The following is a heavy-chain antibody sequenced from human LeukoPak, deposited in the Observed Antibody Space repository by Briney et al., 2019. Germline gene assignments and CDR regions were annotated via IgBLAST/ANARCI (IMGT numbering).Heavy chain of an antibody. CDR2: GYISGTI. V-gene: IGHV4-61*02. D-gene: IGHD3-10*01. CDR3: ARGLISGSGSYEYFDY. Sequence: SETLSLTCTVSGGSVSRGNSYWSWIRQPAGKGLEWIGRGYISGTINYNPSLKSRVTISVDTSKNQFSLKLSSVTAADTAVYYCARGLISGSGSYEYFDYWGQGTLVTVSS. CDR1: GGSVSRGNSY. J-gene: IGHJ4*02.